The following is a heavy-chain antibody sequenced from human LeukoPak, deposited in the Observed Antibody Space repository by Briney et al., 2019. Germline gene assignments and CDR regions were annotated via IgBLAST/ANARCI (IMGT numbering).Heavy chain of an antibody. CDR1: GGSISSGGYY. V-gene: IGHV4-31*03. D-gene: IGHD6-13*01. J-gene: IGHJ4*02. CDR3: ARDGLYSARWYEFDY. CDR2: IYYSGST. Sequence: SQTLSLTCTVSGGSISSGGYYWSWIRQHPGKGLEWIGYIYYSGSTYYNPSLKSRVTISVDTSKNQFSLKLSSVSAADTAVYYCARDGLYSARWYEFDYWGQGTLVTVSP.